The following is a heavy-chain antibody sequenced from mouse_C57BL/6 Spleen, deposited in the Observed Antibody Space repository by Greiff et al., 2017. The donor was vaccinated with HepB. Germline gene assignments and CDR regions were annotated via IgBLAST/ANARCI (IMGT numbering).Heavy chain of an antibody. V-gene: IGHV1-50*01. D-gene: IGHD2-2*01. CDR1: GYTFTSYW. CDR3: ARGGLRREFAY. Sequence: VQLQQPGAELVKPGASVKLSCKASGYTFTSYWMQWVKQRPGQGLEWIGEIDPSDSYTNYNQKFKGKATLTVDTSSSTAYMQLSSLTSEDSAVYYCARGGLRREFAYWGQGTLVTVSA. J-gene: IGHJ3*01. CDR2: IDPSDSYT.